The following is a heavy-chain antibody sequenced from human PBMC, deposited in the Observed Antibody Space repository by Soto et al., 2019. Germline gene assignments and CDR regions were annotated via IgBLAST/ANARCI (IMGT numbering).Heavy chain of an antibody. Sequence: GSLRLSCAASGFTFSSYGMHWVRQAPGKGLEWVAVIWYDGSNKYYADSVKGRFTISRGNSKNTLYLQMNSLRAEDTAVYYCARVGTARYYFDYWGQGTLVTVSS. J-gene: IGHJ4*02. CDR3: ARVGTARYYFDY. CDR1: GFTFSSYG. D-gene: IGHD6-6*01. CDR2: IWYDGSNK. V-gene: IGHV3-33*01.